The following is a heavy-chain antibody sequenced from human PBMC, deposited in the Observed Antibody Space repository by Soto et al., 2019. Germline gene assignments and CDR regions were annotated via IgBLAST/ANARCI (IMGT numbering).Heavy chain of an antibody. V-gene: IGHV1-18*01. J-gene: IGHJ3*02. CDR3: ARDSAGSNAFDI. D-gene: IGHD6-19*01. CDR2: IIAINGNT. Sequence: GASVKVSCKASGGTFSSYAISWVRQAPGQGLEWMGGIIAINGNTNYAQKFQGRVTMTTDTSTSTAYMELRSLRSDDTAVYYCARDSAGSNAFDIWGQGTMVTVSS. CDR1: GGTFSSYA.